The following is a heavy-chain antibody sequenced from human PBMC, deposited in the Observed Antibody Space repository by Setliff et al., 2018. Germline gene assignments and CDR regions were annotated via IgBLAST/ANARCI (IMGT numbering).Heavy chain of an antibody. CDR3: TRVGRQLVYYYYGMDV. CDR2: IKSKAYGGTT. CDR1: GFTLSDHY. D-gene: IGHD6-13*01. V-gene: IGHV3-49*04. Sequence: GGSLRLSCAASGFTLSDHYMDWVRQAPGKGLEWVGFIKSKAYGGTTEYAASVKGRFTISRDDSKSIAYLQMNSLKTEDTAVYYCTRVGRQLVYYYYGMDVWGQGTTVTVSS. J-gene: IGHJ6*02.